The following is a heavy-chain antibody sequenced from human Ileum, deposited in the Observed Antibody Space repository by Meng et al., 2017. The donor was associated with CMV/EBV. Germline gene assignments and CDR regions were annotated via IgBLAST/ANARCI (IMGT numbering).Heavy chain of an antibody. Sequence: GESLKISCAASGFTFSSYAMGWVRQAPGKGLEWISTISTTGGSTYYADSVKGRFTISRDNSKSALYLQMNILRAEDTAIYYCAKEGQLARWGQGTLVTVSS. J-gene: IGHJ4*02. CDR3: AKEGQLAR. CDR1: GFTFSSYA. CDR2: ISTTGGST. D-gene: IGHD6-6*01. V-gene: IGHV3-23*01.